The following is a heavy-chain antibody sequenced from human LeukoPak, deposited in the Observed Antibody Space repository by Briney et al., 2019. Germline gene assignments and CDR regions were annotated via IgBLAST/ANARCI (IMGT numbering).Heavy chain of an antibody. J-gene: IGHJ6*03. V-gene: IGHV1-18*01. D-gene: IGHD6-6*01. CDR1: GYTFTSYG. CDR3: ARILRGSSSGGRLYYYYYMDV. CDR2: ISAYNGNT. Sequence: ASVKVSCKASGYTFTSYGISWVRQAPGQGLEWMGWISAYNGNTNYAQKLQGRVTMTTDTSTSTAYMELRSLRSDDTAVYYCARILRGSSSGGRLYYYYYMDVWGKGTTVTVSS.